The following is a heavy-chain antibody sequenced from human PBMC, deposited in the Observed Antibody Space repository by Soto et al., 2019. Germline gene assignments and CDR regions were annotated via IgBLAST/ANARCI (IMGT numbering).Heavy chain of an antibody. CDR3: AASPSGPEIHEDLEAFDF. CDR2: IYYSGST. J-gene: IGHJ3*01. D-gene: IGHD3-10*01. CDR1: GGSVSSGSYY. V-gene: IGHV4-61*01. Sequence: QVQLQESGPGLVKPSETLSLTCTVSGGSVSSGSYYWSWIRQPPGRGLEWIGYIYYSGSTNYNHSLKGRVTTAVDTSKTQFALRLSSVTAADTAVYYCAASPSGPEIHEDLEAFDFWGQGTMVTVSS.